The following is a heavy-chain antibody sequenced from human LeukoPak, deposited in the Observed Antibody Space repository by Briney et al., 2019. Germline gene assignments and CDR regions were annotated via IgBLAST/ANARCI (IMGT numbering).Heavy chain of an antibody. D-gene: IGHD3-16*02. V-gene: IGHV7-4-1*02. J-gene: IGHJ4*02. CDR1: GYTFTNYA. CDR2: IHPSTGNP. CDR3: ARAFQSLGGLSLPDF. Sequence: ASVKVSCKASGYTFTNYAMNWVRQAPGHGLEWMGWIHPSTGNPTYAQGFTGRFVFSLDTSVSTTYLQIRSLKAEDTAVYYCARAFQSLGGLSLPDFWGQGTLVTVSS.